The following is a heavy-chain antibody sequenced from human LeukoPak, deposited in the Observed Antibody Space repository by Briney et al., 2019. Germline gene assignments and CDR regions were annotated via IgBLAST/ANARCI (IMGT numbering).Heavy chain of an antibody. D-gene: IGHD3-10*01. Sequence: SETLSLTCTVSGGSISIGSYYWSWIREPAGKGLEWIGRIHGSGSTDYNPSLKSRVTISVDTSKNQFSLKLSSVTAADTAVYYCARWSSVSWYFDLWGRGTLVTVSS. CDR3: ARWSSVSWYFDL. J-gene: IGHJ2*01. CDR1: GGSISIGSYY. V-gene: IGHV4-61*02. CDR2: IHGSGST.